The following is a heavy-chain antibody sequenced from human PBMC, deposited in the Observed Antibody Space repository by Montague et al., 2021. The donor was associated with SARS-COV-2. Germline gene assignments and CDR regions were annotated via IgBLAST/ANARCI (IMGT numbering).Heavy chain of an antibody. CDR2: FDHSGDT. Sequence: SETLPLTCSVSGGSISGHYWSWIRQPPGKGLEWIGNFDHSGDTKYNPSLKSRATISVDTSKNQFALRLHSVTAADTAVYYCAREFRIELWQTNWYFGLWGRGTLVTVSS. CDR1: GGSISGHY. D-gene: IGHD3-16*01. V-gene: IGHV4-59*11. J-gene: IGHJ2*01. CDR3: AREFRIELWQTNWYFGL.